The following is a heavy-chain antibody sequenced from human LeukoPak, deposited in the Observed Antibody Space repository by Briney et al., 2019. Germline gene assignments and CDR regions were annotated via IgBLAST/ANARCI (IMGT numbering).Heavy chain of an antibody. CDR2: IYYSGST. V-gene: IGHV4-59*01. Sequence: SETLSLTCTVSGGSISSYYWSWIRQPPGKGLEWIGYIYYSGSTNYNPSLKSRVTISVDTSKNQFSLKLSSVTAADTAVYYCARDLAGYSSESDYWGQGTLVTVSS. CDR3: ARDLAGYSSESDY. J-gene: IGHJ4*02. D-gene: IGHD6-19*01. CDR1: GGSISSYY.